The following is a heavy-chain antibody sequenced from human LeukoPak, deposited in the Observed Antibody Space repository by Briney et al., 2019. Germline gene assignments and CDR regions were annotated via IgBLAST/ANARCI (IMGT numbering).Heavy chain of an antibody. J-gene: IGHJ3*02. CDR2: INPNSGGT. V-gene: IGHV1-2*02. CDR1: GYNFTGYY. Sequence: ASVQIFCKDSGYNFTGYYMHWVRQDPGQGLERMRWINPNSGGTNYDQKFQGRVTMTRDTTISTAYLELSRLRSYDTVVYYCASDGILGVFDIWGQGTMVTVSS. D-gene: IGHD3-3*01. CDR3: ASDGILGVFDI.